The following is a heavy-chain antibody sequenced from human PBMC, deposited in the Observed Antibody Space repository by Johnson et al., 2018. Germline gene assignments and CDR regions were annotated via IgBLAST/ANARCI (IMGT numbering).Heavy chain of an antibody. CDR1: GFTFSSYS. CDR3: AKDPGRSMGVAGTRGAFDI. J-gene: IGHJ3*02. Sequence: VQLVESGGGLVKPGGSLRLSCAASGFTFSSYSMNWVRQAPGKGLEWVSSISSSSSYIYYADSVKGRFTISRDNAKNSLSLQMNSLRAEDTAVYYCAKDPGRSMGVAGTRGAFDIWGQGTMVTVAS. D-gene: IGHD6-19*01. V-gene: IGHV3-21*04. CDR2: ISSSSSYI.